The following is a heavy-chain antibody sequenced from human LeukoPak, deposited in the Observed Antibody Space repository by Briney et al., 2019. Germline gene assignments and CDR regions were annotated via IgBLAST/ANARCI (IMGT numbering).Heavy chain of an antibody. CDR1: VYTFSCYS. CDR2: ISSSSSYI. V-gene: IGHV3-21*01. D-gene: IGHD3-22*01. Sequence: SGGYLRLSCAASVYTFSCYSMTWVRQAPGKGLEWVSSISSSSSYIYYADSVKGRFTISRDNAKNSLYLQMNSLRAEDTAVYYCARPYYYDSSGYYYYYYGMDVWGQGTTVTVSS. CDR3: ARPYYYDSSGYYYYYYGMDV. J-gene: IGHJ6*02.